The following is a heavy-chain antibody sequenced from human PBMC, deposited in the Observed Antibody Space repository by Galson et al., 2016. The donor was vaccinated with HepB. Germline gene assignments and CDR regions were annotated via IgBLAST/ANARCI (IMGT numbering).Heavy chain of an antibody. J-gene: IGHJ4*02. CDR3: ARDDKYAFDY. D-gene: IGHD2-8*01. CDR1: GFTFSNYA. CDR2: MRGSAEMR. V-gene: IGHV3-23*01. Sequence: SLRLSCAASGFTFSNYAMSWVRLAPGKGLEWLSTMRGSAEMRYYADSVKGRFTISRDNVKNSLYLQMNSLRAEDTAVYYCARDDKYAFDYWGQGTLVPVSS.